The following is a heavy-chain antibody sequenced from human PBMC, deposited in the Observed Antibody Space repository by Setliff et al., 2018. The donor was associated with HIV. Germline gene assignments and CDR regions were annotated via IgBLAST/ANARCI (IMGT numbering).Heavy chain of an antibody. CDR2: INHSGST. V-gene: IGHV4-34*01. CDR3: ARGLGMVESTTPFDH. CDR1: GGSFTNYY. D-gene: IGHD1-26*01. Sequence: SETLSLTCVVYGGSFTNYYWSWIRQPPGKGLECIGEINHSGSTNYSPSLKSRVTISVDTSKHQFSLKLTSVTAADAAVYYCARGLGMVESTTPFDHWGQGTLVTVS. J-gene: IGHJ4*02.